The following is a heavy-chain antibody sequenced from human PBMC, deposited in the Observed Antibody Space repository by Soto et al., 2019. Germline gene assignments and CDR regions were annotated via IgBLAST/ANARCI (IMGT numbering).Heavy chain of an antibody. CDR2: IIPILGIA. J-gene: IGHJ4*02. CDR1: GGTFSSYT. V-gene: IGHV1-69*02. CDR3: ASRYYYDSSGYYSTMDD. D-gene: IGHD3-22*01. Sequence: SVKVSCKASGGTFSSYTISWVRQAPGQGLEWMGRIIPILGIANYAQKFQGRVTITADKSTSTAYMELSSLRSEDTAVYYCASRYYYDSSGYYSTMDDWGQGTLVTVSS.